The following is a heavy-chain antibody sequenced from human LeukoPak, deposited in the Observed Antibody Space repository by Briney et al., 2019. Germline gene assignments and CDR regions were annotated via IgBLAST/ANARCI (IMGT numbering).Heavy chain of an antibody. CDR3: ARDRGGDYDSSGYYYGLGAFDI. CDR1: GYTFTSYY. V-gene: IGHV1-46*01. D-gene: IGHD3-22*01. CDR2: INPSGGST. Sequence: ASVKVSCKASGYTFTSYYMHWVRQAPGQGLEWMGIINPSGGSTSYAQKFQGRVTMTRDTSTSTVYMELSSLRPEDTAVYYCARDRGGDYDSSGYYYGLGAFDIWGQGTMVTVSS. J-gene: IGHJ3*02.